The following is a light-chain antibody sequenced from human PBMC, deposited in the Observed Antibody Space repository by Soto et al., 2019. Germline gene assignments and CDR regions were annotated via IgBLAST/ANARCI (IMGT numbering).Light chain of an antibody. V-gene: IGKV1-5*01. CDR3: QQYNSYPWP. CDR1: QSVSGW. Sequence: IRMYQSASTLSASVGDTVTVTCRASQSVSGWLAWYQQKPGEAPKLLIYDASTLESGVPSRFSGSGSGTEFTLTITSLQPDDFATYYCQQYNSYPWPFGQ. CDR2: DAS. J-gene: IGKJ1*01.